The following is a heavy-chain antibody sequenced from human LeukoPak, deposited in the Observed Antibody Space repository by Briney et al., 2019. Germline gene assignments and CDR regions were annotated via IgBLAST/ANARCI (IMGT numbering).Heavy chain of an antibody. J-gene: IGHJ4*02. D-gene: IGHD3-16*01. CDR3: AKDLSGSIGGY. CDR2: ISGSGGST. Sequence: GGSLRLSCAASGFTFSSYAMSWVRQAPGKGLEWVSAISGSGGSTYYADSVKGRFTISRDNSKNTLNLQMNSLRAEDTAVYYCAKDLSGSIGGYWGQGTLVTVSS. CDR1: GFTFSSYA. V-gene: IGHV3-23*01.